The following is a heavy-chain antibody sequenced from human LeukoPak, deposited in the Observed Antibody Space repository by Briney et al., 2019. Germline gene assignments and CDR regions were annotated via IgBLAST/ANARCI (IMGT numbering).Heavy chain of an antibody. V-gene: IGHV1-2*02. CDR3: ARDYKAAAGSFSFDY. D-gene: IGHD6-13*01. CDR1: GYTFTGYY. CDR2: INPNSGGT. J-gene: IGHJ4*02. Sequence: GASVKVSCKASGYTFTGYYMHWVRQAPGQGLEWMGWINPNSGGTNYAQKFQGRVTMTRDTSISTAYMELSRLRSDDTAVYYCARDYKAAAGSFSFDYWGQGTLVTVSS.